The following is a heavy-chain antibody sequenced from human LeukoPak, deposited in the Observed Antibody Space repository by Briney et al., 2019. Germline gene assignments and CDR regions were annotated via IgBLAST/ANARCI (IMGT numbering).Heavy chain of an antibody. CDR1: GGSISSGDYY. J-gene: IGHJ3*02. D-gene: IGHD3-10*01. V-gene: IGHV4-30-4*01. CDR3: ARGLWWFGELMSADAFDI. Sequence: SETLSLTCTVSGGSISSGDYYWSWIRQPPGKGLEWIGYIYYSGSTYYNPSLKSRVTISVDTSKNQFSLKLSSVTAADTAVYYCARGLWWFGELMSADAFDIWGQGTMVTVSS. CDR2: IYYSGST.